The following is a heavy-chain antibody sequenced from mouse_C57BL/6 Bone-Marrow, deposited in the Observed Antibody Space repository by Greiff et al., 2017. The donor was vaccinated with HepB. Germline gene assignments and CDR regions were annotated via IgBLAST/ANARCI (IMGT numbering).Heavy chain of an antibody. J-gene: IGHJ4*01. Sequence: QVQLQQPGAELVKPGASVKMSCKASGYTFTSYWITWVTQRPGQGLEWIGDIYPGSGSTNYNEKFKSKATLTVDKSSSTAYMQLSSLTSEDSAVYYCAREGGNYVGYYAMDYWGQGTSVTVSS. CDR1: GYTFTSYW. CDR3: AREGGNYVGYYAMDY. CDR2: IYPGSGST. D-gene: IGHD2-1*01. V-gene: IGHV1-55*01.